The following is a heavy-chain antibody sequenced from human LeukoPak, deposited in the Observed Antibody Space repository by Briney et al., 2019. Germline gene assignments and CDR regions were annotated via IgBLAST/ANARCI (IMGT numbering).Heavy chain of an antibody. D-gene: IGHD6-13*01. CDR2: ISGSGGST. CDR1: GFTFSSYA. V-gene: IGHV3-23*01. Sequence: GGSLRLSCAASGFTFSSYAMSWVRQAPGKGLEWVSAISGSGGSTYYADSVKGRFTISRDNSKNTLYLQMNSLRAGDTAVYYCAKGRYSSRGNWFDPWGQGTLVTVSS. J-gene: IGHJ5*02. CDR3: AKGRYSSRGNWFDP.